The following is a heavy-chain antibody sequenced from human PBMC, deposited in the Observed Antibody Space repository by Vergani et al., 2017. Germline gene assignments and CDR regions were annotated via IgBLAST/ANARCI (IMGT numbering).Heavy chain of an antibody. Sequence: EVQLVESGGGLVQPGGSLRLSCAASGFTFSSYWMSWVRQAPGKGLEWVANIKQDGSEEYYVDSVKGRFTISRDNAKNSLYLQMNSLRAEDTAVYYCARVELDSPGDYEFDYWGQGTLVTVSS. V-gene: IGHV3-7*03. J-gene: IGHJ4*02. CDR3: ARVELDSPGDYEFDY. CDR2: IKQDGSEE. CDR1: GFTFSSYW. D-gene: IGHD4-17*01.